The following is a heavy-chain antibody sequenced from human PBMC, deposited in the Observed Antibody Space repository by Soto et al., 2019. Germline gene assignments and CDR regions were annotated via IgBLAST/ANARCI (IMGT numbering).Heavy chain of an antibody. CDR2: ISYDGSNK. D-gene: IGHD3-3*01. Sequence: GGFLRLSCAASGLTFSRSGMHWVRQAPSKGLEWVAVISYDGSNKYYADSVKGRFTISRDNSKNTLYLQMNSLRAEDTAVYYCAKDALRFLDWPLETLNYYCYYMDVCGKRSTVTGS. CDR1: GLTFSRSG. CDR3: AKDALRFLDWPLETLNYYCYYMDV. J-gene: IGHJ6*03. V-gene: IGHV3-30*18.